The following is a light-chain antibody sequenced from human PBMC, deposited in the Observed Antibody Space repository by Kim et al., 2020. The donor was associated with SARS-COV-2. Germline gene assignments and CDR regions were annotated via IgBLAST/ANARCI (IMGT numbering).Light chain of an antibody. CDR3: QQYNSYPLT. Sequence: ASLGDRVTIACRASQSISSWLAWYQQKPGKAPKLLIYKASSLESVVPSRFSGSGSGTEFTLTISSLQPDDFATYYCQQYNSYPLTFGGGTKVDIK. J-gene: IGKJ4*01. V-gene: IGKV1-5*03. CDR2: KAS. CDR1: QSISSW.